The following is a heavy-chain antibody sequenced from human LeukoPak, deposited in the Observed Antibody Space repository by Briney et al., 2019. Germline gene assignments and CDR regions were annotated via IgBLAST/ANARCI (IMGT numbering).Heavy chain of an antibody. CDR2: IYTRGST. CDR3: ARGRYSADICSGGDAFDI. D-gene: IGHD1-26*01. V-gene: IGHV4-4*07. Sequence: PSETLSLTCTVSGGSINNYYWSWIRQPAGKGLEWIGRIYTRGSTNYNPSLKSRVTLSVDTSKNQFSLKLSSVTAADKAVYYCARGRYSADICSGGDAFDIWGQGTMVSVSS. CDR1: GGSINNYY. J-gene: IGHJ3*02.